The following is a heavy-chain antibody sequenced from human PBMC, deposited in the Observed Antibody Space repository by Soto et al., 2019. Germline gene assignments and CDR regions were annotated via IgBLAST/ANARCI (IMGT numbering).Heavy chain of an antibody. V-gene: IGHV3-23*01. CDR1: GFTFSNYA. CDR2: ISATGGRT. CDR3: AKPSELGPFFYYYDMDV. J-gene: IGHJ6*03. D-gene: IGHD3-10*01. Sequence: EVQLLESGGNLVQPGGSLRLSCAASGFTFSNYAMSWVRQAPGKGLEWVSAISATGGRTYYADSVKGRFTISRDNSRNTLFLQMNSLRAGDTAVYYCAKPSELGPFFYYYDMDVWGKGTTVTVSS.